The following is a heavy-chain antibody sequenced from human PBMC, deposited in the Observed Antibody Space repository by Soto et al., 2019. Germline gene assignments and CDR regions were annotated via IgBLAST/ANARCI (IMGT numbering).Heavy chain of an antibody. CDR2: ISGSGGST. Sequence: GGSLRLSCAASGFTFSSYAMSWVRQAPGKGLEWVSAISGSGGSTYYADSVKGRFTISRDNSKNTLYLQMNSLRAEDTAVYYCAKSNTAMVTNGMDVWGQGTTVTVSS. V-gene: IGHV3-23*01. CDR3: AKSNTAMVTNGMDV. D-gene: IGHD5-18*01. J-gene: IGHJ6*02. CDR1: GFTFSSYA.